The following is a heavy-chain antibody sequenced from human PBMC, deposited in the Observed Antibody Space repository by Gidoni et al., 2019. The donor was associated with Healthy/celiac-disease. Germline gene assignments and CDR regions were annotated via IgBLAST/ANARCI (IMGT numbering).Heavy chain of an antibody. V-gene: IGHV3-15*01. CDR2: IKSKTDGGTT. J-gene: IGHJ6*04. D-gene: IGHD2-2*01. CDR3: TTDLSVPAAIRSSGFWV. CDR1: GFTFSNAW. Sequence: EVQLVESGGGLVKPGGSLRLSCAASGFTFSNAWMSWVRQAPGKGLEWVGRIKSKTDGGTTDYAAPVKGRFTISRDDSKNTLYLQMNSLKTEDTAVYYCTTDLSVPAAIRSSGFWVWGKGTTVTVSS.